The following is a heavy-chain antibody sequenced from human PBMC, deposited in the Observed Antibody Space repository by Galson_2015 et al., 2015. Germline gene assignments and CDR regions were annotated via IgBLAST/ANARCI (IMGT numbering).Heavy chain of an antibody. CDR1: GFSFNTNGVG. D-gene: IGHD3-10*01. Sequence: PALVKPTQTLTLTCTFSGFSFNTNGVGVGWIRQPPGKALEWLALIYWNDDKRYSPSLKSRLTITKDTSKNQVVLTMTNMDPVDTATYYCAHRPSSSGSGGDRFDPWGQGTLVTVSS. CDR3: AHRPSSSGSGGDRFDP. CDR2: IYWNDDK. J-gene: IGHJ5*02. V-gene: IGHV2-5*01.